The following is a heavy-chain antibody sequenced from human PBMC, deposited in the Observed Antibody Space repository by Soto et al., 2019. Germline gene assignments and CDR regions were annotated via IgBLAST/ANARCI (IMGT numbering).Heavy chain of an antibody. J-gene: IGHJ4*02. V-gene: IGHV3-23*01. CDR2: ISGSGGST. CDR3: AKGNKVRDPYFDY. D-gene: IGHD2-21*01. CDR1: GVTFSSYA. Sequence: GGSLRLSCAASGVTFSSYAMSWVRQAPGKGLEWVSAISGSGGSTYYADSVKGRFTISRDNPKNTLYLQMNSLRAEDTAVYYCAKGNKVRDPYFDYWGQGTLVTVSS.